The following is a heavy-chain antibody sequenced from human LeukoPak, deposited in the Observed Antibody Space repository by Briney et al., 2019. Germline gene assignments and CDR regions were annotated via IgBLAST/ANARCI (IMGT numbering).Heavy chain of an antibody. D-gene: IGHD3-22*01. CDR1: GFTFSSYS. CDR3: ARDLREDYYDSSGYKSRADY. Sequence: GGSLRLSCAASGFTFSSYSMNWVRQAPGKGLEWVSSISSSSSYIYYADSVKGRFTISRDNAKNSLYLQMNSLRAEDTAVYYCARDLREDYYDSSGYKSRADYWGQGTLVTVSS. CDR2: ISSSSSYI. V-gene: IGHV3-21*01. J-gene: IGHJ4*02.